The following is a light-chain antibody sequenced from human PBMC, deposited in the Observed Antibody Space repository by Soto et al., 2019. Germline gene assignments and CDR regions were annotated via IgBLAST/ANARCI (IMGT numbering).Light chain of an antibody. CDR1: QSVNSY. Sequence: EIVLTQSPGTLSLSPGERATLSCRASQSVNSYLAWYQQKPGQAPRLLIYGASSRATGIPDRFSGSGSGTDFTLTFSRLDPEDFAVYYCHQYGSSPGTFGQGTKVEI. J-gene: IGKJ1*01. CDR2: GAS. CDR3: HQYGSSPGT. V-gene: IGKV3-20*01.